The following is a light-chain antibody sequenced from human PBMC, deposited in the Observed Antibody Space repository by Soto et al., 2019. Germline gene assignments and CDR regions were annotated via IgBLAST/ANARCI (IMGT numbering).Light chain of an antibody. CDR3: QQYGRSPLMYT. V-gene: IGKV3-20*01. CDR2: GAS. J-gene: IGKJ2*01. CDR1: QSITSNF. Sequence: EIVLTQSPGTLSLSPGERATLSCRASQSITSNFLAWHQQKPGQAPRLLIYGASTRAAGVPDRFSGSGSGTDFTLTITRLEPEDFAVYYCQQYGRSPLMYTFGQGTKLGV.